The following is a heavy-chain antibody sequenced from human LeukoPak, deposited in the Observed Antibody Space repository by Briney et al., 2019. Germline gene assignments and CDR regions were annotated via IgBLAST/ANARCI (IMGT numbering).Heavy chain of an antibody. Sequence: SETLSLTCAVYGGSFSGYYWSWIRQPPGKGLEWIGEINHSGSTNYNPSLKSRVIISVDTSKNQFSLKLSSVTAADTAVYYCARGLRGYSYGTARYMDVWGKGTTVTVSS. J-gene: IGHJ6*03. CDR1: GGSFSGYY. D-gene: IGHD5-18*01. CDR2: INHSGST. CDR3: ARGLRGYSYGTARYMDV. V-gene: IGHV4-34*01.